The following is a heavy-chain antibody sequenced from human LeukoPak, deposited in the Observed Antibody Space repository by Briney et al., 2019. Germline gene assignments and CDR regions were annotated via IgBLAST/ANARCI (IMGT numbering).Heavy chain of an antibody. D-gene: IGHD6-6*01. J-gene: IGHJ4*02. V-gene: IGHV3-30*02. CDR1: GFTFSSYG. CDR2: IRYDGSNK. CDR3: AKGESIAARRNLWIFDY. Sequence: GGSLRLSCAASGFTFSSYGMHWVRQAPGKGLEWVAFIRYDGSNKYYADSVKGRFTISRDNSKNTLYLQMNSLRAEDTAVYYCAKGESIAARRNLWIFDYWGQGTLVTVSS.